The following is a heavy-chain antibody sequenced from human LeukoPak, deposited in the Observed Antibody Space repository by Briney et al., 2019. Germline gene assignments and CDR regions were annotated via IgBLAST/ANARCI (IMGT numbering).Heavy chain of an antibody. CDR2: IRYDGSTE. V-gene: IGHV3-30*02. Sequence: GGSLRLSCEVSGFTFSKYGMHWVRQAPGKGLEWVSTIRYDGSTEYYADSVRGRFTISRDNSGNTLFLQMNSLGAEDTAVYFCVRDTITYDIFTGSPDYWGQGTLVIVSS. J-gene: IGHJ4*02. CDR1: GFTFSKYG. CDR3: VRDTITYDIFTGSPDY. D-gene: IGHD3-9*01.